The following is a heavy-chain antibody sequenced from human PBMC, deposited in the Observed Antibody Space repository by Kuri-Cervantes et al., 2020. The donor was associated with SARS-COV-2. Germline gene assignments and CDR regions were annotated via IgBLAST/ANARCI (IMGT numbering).Heavy chain of an antibody. V-gene: IGHV3-7*01. CDR1: GFTFSSYW. Sequence: GESLKISCAASGFTFSSYWTSWVRRAPGKGLEWVANIKQDGSEKYYVDSVKGRFTISRDNSKNTMYLQMNSLRAEDTAVYYCARDPYYYGDYPDYWGQGTLVTVSS. CDR3: ARDPYYYGDYPDY. J-gene: IGHJ4*02. D-gene: IGHD3-16*01. CDR2: IKQDGSEK.